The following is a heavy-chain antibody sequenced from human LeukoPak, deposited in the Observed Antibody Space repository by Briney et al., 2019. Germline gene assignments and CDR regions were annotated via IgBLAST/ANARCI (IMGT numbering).Heavy chain of an antibody. CDR3: AHTDATGGIYEHFQY. Sequence: ESGPTLVNPTQTLTLTCSFSGFSLNTNEVGVAWIRQPPGKALEWLALIYWNDDKRYRPSLKSRLTITKDTYKNQVVITMTNMDPVDTATYYCAHTDATGGIYEHFQYWGQGALVTVSS. CDR1: GFSLNTNEVG. CDR2: IYWNDDK. J-gene: IGHJ1*01. V-gene: IGHV2-5*01. D-gene: IGHD2-21*01.